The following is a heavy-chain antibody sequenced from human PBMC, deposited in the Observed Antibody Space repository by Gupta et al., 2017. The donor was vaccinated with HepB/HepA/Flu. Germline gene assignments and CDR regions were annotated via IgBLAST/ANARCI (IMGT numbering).Heavy chain of an antibody. Sequence: EVHLVESGGGLVQPGGSLRLSCAASGFTLITYWMHWVRQVPGKGLVGVSRISNDGSITTYADSVTGRFTISRDNAKNTLYLQMSSLSAEDTAVYYCVRPPPPGNTNWFDSWGQGILVTVSS. V-gene: IGHV3-74*01. CDR1: GFTLITYW. D-gene: IGHD2/OR15-2a*01. CDR3: VRPPPPGNTNWFDS. CDR2: ISNDGSIT. J-gene: IGHJ5*01.